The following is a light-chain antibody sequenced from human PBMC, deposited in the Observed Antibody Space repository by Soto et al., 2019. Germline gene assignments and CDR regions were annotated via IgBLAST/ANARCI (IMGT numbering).Light chain of an antibody. CDR2: GNS. V-gene: IGLV1-40*01. J-gene: IGLJ3*02. Sequence: QSVLTQPPSVSGAPGQRVTISCTGSSSNIGAGYDVHWYQQLPGTAPKLLIYGNSNRPSGVPDRFSGSKSGTSASLAITGLQAEDEADYYCQSYDSSHERVFGGGTQLTVL. CDR3: QSYDSSHERV. CDR1: SSNIGAGYD.